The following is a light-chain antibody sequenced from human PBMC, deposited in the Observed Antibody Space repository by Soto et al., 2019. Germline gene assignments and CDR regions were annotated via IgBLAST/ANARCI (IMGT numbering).Light chain of an antibody. CDR1: QTISSY. CDR3: QQSYFTPRT. J-gene: IGKJ1*01. CDR2: AAS. Sequence: DIQMTQSPSSLSASVGDRVTMTCRASQTISSYLNWYQQKPGKAPKLLIYAASSLQSGVPSRFSGSGSGTDFTLTISSLQPEDFATYYCQQSYFTPRTFGQGTKVDIK. V-gene: IGKV1-39*01.